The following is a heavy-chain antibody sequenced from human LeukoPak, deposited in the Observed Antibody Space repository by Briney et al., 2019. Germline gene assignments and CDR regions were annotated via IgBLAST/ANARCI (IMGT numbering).Heavy chain of an antibody. Sequence: GGSLRLSCAASGFTFSYYTMNWVRQAPGKGLDWVSYISSSGSTIYHADSVKGRFTISRDSSKKSLYLQMNSLRDEDTAVYYCARGTQSSSGWLFDSWGRGTLVTVSS. D-gene: IGHD6-19*01. CDR3: ARGTQSSSGWLFDS. J-gene: IGHJ4*02. CDR2: ISSSGSTI. CDR1: GFTFSYYT. V-gene: IGHV3-48*02.